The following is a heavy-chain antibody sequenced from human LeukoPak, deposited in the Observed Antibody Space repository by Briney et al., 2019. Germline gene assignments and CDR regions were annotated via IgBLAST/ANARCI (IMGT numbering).Heavy chain of an antibody. Sequence: ASVKVSCKASGGTFSSYAISWVRQAPGQGLEWMGGIIPIFGTANYAQKFQGRVTITADESTSTAYMELSSLRSEDTAVYYCAREGSSTHWIPHDIWGQGTMVTVSS. V-gene: IGHV1-69*13. D-gene: IGHD6-13*01. CDR3: AREGSSTHWIPHDI. J-gene: IGHJ3*02. CDR2: IIPIFGTA. CDR1: GGTFSSYA.